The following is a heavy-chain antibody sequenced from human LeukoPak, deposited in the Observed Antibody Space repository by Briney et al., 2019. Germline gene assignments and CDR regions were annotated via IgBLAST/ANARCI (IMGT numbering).Heavy chain of an antibody. CDR1: GFTFSNAW. CDR3: TRDRYYDFWSGYYRAFDI. V-gene: IGHV3-15*01. Sequence: PGGSLRLSCAASGFTFSNAWMSWVSQAPGKGLEWVGRIKSKTDGGTTDYAAPVKGRFTISRDDSKNTLYLQMNSLKTEDTAVYYCTRDRYYDFWSGYYRAFDIWGQGTMVTVSS. J-gene: IGHJ3*02. CDR2: IKSKTDGGTT. D-gene: IGHD3-3*01.